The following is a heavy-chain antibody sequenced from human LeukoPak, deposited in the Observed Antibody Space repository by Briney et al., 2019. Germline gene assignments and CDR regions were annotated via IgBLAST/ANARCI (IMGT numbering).Heavy chain of an antibody. CDR1: GFTVSSND. V-gene: IGHV3-66*01. D-gene: IGHD3-22*01. Sequence: PGGSLRPSCAASGFTVSSNDMSWVRQAPGKGLEWVSIVYSGGPLYYTDSVKGRFTISRDNSRNTLYLQMNSLRAEDTAVYYCARGLATYSSGFIDCWGQGTLVTVSS. J-gene: IGHJ4*02. CDR2: VYSGGPL. CDR3: ARGLATYSSGFIDC.